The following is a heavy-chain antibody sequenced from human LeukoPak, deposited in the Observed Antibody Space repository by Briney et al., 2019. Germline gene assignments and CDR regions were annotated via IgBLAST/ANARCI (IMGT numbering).Heavy chain of an antibody. CDR3: ARPYCSSTSCYMAFAFDI. CDR2: IYYSGST. Sequence: PSETLSHTCTVSGGSISSSSYYWGWIRQPPGKGLEWIGSIYYSGSTYYNPSLKSRVTISVDTSKNQFSLKLSSVTAADTAVYYCARPYCSSTSCYMAFAFDIWGQGTMVTVSS. D-gene: IGHD2-2*02. J-gene: IGHJ3*02. V-gene: IGHV4-39*01. CDR1: GGSISSSSYY.